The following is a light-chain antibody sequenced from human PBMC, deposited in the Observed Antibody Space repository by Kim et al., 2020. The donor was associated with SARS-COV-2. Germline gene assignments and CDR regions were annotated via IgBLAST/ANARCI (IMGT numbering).Light chain of an antibody. CDR2: KVS. CDR1: QSLVRRDGNTY. Sequence: AASSSCRYKQSLVRRDGNTYLSWLQQRPGQSPRRLIYKVSNRDAGVPDRCSGSGSGADFTLKISRVEAEDVGIYYCVQGTHWPFTFGGGTKLEI. J-gene: IGKJ4*01. CDR3: VQGTHWPFT. V-gene: IGKV2-30*02.